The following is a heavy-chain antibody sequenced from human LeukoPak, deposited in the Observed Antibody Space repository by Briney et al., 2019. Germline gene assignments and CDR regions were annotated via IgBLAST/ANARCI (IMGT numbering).Heavy chain of an antibody. J-gene: IGHJ1*01. CDR3: ARVVEVPAASPGYFQH. CDR1: GGSISSGDYY. Sequence: SQTLSLTCTVSGGSISSGDYYWSWIRQPPGKGLEWIGYIYYSGSTYHNPSLKSRVTISVDTSKNQFSLKLSSVTAADTAVYYCARVVEVPAASPGYFQHWGQGTLVTVSS. D-gene: IGHD2-2*01. CDR2: IYYSGST. V-gene: IGHV4-30-4*08.